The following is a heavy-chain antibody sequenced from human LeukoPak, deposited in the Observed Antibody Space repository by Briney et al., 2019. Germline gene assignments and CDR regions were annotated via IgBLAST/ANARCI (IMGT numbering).Heavy chain of an antibody. CDR2: IYSGGST. CDR3: ARDRRAAAVPMDV. J-gene: IGHJ6*02. Sequence: GGSLRLSCAASGFTVSSNYMSWVRQAPGKGLEWVSVIYSGGSTYYADSVKGRFTISRDNSKNTLYLQMNSLRAEDTAVYYCARDRRAAAVPMDVWGQGTTVTVSS. V-gene: IGHV3-53*01. D-gene: IGHD6-13*01. CDR1: GFTVSSNY.